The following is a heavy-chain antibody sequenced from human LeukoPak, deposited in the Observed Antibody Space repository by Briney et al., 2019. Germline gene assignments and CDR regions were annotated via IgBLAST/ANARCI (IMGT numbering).Heavy chain of an antibody. CDR3: ARCRTTVTAMPGY. D-gene: IGHD4-17*01. Sequence: PGGSPRLSCAASGFTFSSYCMSWVRQAPGKGLEWVANINKDESEKYYVDSVKGRFTISRDNAKNSLYLQMNSLRAEDTAVYYCARCRTTVTAMPGYWGQGTLVTVSS. V-gene: IGHV3-7*03. CDR2: INKDESEK. J-gene: IGHJ4*02. CDR1: GFTFSSYC.